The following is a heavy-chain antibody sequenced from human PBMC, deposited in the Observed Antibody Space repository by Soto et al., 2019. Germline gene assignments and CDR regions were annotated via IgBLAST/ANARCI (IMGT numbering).Heavy chain of an antibody. CDR1: GDSVSRNSAA. V-gene: IGHV6-1*01. CDR3: AREVAVSDFDAFDI. Sequence: SQNLSLTGAISGDSVSRNSAAWTWFRQSPSRGLEWLGRTYYRSRWYIDYAVSVKSRLTINPDTSKNQFSLQLNSVTPEDTAVYYCAREVAVSDFDAFDIWGQGTMVTVSS. J-gene: IGHJ3*02. D-gene: IGHD6-19*01. CDR2: TYYRSRWYI.